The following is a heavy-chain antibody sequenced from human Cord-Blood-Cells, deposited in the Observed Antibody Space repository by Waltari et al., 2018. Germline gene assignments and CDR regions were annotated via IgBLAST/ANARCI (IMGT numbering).Heavy chain of an antibody. J-gene: IGHJ4*02. CDR1: GFTFSSYN. D-gene: IGHD6-13*01. CDR3: ARDRDSSSWFDY. Sequence: EVQLVESGGGLVKPGGSLRLSCAASGFTFSSYNMNWVRQAPGKGLEWVSSIDSSSSYIYYAESVKGRFTISRDNAKNSLYLQMNSLRAEDTAVYYCARDRDSSSWFDYWGQGTLVTVSS. CDR2: IDSSSSYI. V-gene: IGHV3-21*01.